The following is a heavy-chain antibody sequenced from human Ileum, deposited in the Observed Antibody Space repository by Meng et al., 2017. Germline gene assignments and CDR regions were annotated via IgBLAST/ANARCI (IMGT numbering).Heavy chain of an antibody. D-gene: IGHD3-22*01. Sequence: GESLKISCAGSGFTFSIAWMSWVRQVPGKGLEWIGRIKSTTDGGTTDYAASVNGRVTISRDDPTNTLYLQINSLNTEDTAVYYCTTVSRSRSTVYDSGGYYNWGQGTLVTVSS. V-gene: IGHV3-15*01. CDR3: TTVSRSRSTVYDSGGYYN. J-gene: IGHJ4*02. CDR1: GFTFSIAW. CDR2: IKSTTDGGTT.